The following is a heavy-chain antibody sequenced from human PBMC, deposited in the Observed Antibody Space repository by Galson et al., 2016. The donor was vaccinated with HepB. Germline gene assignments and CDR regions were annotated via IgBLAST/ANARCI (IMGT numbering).Heavy chain of an antibody. CDR1: GFTFRSNV. J-gene: IGHJ4*02. CDR3: AKDLLGGTFIPYFFDY. V-gene: IGHV3-23*01. CDR2: ISGSGGST. Sequence: SLRLSCAASGFTFRSNVINWVRQAPGKGLEWVSGISGSGGSTYYADPVRGRFTISRDNSKNTLDLQMNSLRAEDTAVYYCAKDLLGGTFIPYFFDYWGQGTLVTVSS. D-gene: IGHD1-26*01.